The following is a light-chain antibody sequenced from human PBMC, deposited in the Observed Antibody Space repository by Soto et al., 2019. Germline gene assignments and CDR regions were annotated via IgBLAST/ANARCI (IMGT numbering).Light chain of an antibody. CDR3: AAWDDSLSGWV. CDR1: SSNIRNNY. V-gene: IGLV1-47*01. Sequence: QSVLTQPPSASGTPGQRVTISCSGSSSNIRNNYVYWYHQLPGTAPKLLLYRNNQRPSGVPDRFSGSKSGTSAALAISGLRPEDEADYYCAAWDDSLSGWVFGGGTKLTVL. CDR2: RNN. J-gene: IGLJ3*02.